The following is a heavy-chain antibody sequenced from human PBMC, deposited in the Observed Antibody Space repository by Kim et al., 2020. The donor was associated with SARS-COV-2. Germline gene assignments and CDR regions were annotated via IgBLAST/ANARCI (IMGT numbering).Heavy chain of an antibody. Sequence: ASVKVSCKASGYTFTSYYMHWVRQAPGQGLEWMGIINPSGGNTSYAQKFQGRVTMTRDTSTSTVYMELSSLRSEDTAVYYCARDALDQQMHYYYYGMDVWGQGNTVTVSS. CDR2: INPSGGNT. CDR1: GYTFTSYY. CDR3: ARDALDQQMHYYYYGMDV. D-gene: IGHD6-13*01. V-gene: IGHV1-46*01. J-gene: IGHJ6*02.